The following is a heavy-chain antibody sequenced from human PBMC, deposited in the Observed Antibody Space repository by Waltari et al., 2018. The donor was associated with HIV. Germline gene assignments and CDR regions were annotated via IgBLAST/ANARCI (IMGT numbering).Heavy chain of an antibody. V-gene: IGHV3-30-3*01. CDR3: ARGGYGWLPDGY. J-gene: IGHJ4*02. D-gene: IGHD5-18*01. Sequence: QVQLVEAGGGVVQPGRSLGLSCAASGLTFSSYAIHWVRQAPGKGLEWVAVISYDGSNKYYADSVKGRFTISRDNSKNTLYLQMNSLRAEDTAVYYCARGGYGWLPDGYWGQGTLVTVSS. CDR2: ISYDGSNK. CDR1: GLTFSSYA.